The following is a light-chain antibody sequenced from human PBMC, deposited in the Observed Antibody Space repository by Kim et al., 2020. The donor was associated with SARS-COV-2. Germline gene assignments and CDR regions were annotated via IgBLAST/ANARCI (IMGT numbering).Light chain of an antibody. V-gene: IGKV3-11*01. CDR2: DAS. CDR1: QSITNP. J-gene: IGKJ4*02. CDR3: QQRGTL. Sequence: TLSLSPGDSATLSCRASQSITNPLAWYQQKPGQAPRLLMYDASIRATGIPARFSGSGSGTDFTLTISSLEPEDFAVYYCQQRGTLFGGGTKVDIK.